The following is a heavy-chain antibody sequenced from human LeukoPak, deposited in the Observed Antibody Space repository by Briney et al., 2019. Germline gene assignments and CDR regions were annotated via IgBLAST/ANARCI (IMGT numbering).Heavy chain of an antibody. CDR2: ISGSGGST. J-gene: IGHJ4*02. V-gene: IGHV3-23*01. CDR1: GVAFTNDV. Sequence: VGSLRLSCAASGVAFTNDVMTWGRQAPGKGLEWLSGISGSGGSTYYADSVKGRFTISRNHSQATLYLQTNRLRPEDTAVYYRAKNPLRAGFGYFDYWGQGNLVTVSS. CDR3: AKNPLRAGFGYFDY. D-gene: IGHD3-10*01.